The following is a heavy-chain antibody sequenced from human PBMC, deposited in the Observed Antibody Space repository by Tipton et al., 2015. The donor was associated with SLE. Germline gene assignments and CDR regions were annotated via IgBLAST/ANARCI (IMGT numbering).Heavy chain of an antibody. CDR2: INHSGTT. J-gene: IGHJ4*02. D-gene: IGHD3-10*01. CDR3: ARSWGGPGAALYFDL. V-gene: IGHV4-34*08. Sequence: LRLSCAASGFSVSDNYMGWIRQPPGKGLEWIGEINHSGTTNYKSSLRSRATISVDTSHNQFSLKLTSVTAADTAVYYCARSWGGPGAALYFDLWGQGTLVTVSP. CDR1: GFSVSDNY.